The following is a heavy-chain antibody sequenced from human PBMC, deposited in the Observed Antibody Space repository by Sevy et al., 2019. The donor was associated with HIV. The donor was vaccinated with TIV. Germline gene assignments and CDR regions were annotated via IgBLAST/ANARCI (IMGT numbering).Heavy chain of an antibody. Sequence: ASVKVYCKASGYTFTSYYMYWVRQAPGQGLEWMGIINPIGGSTNYAQKFQGRVTMTRDTSTSTVYMELSSLRSEDTAVYYSARDSDNYDILTGYYPFDYWGQGTLVTVSS. CDR3: ARDSDNYDILTGYYPFDY. J-gene: IGHJ4*02. CDR1: GYTFTSYY. CDR2: INPIGGST. V-gene: IGHV1-46*01. D-gene: IGHD3-9*01.